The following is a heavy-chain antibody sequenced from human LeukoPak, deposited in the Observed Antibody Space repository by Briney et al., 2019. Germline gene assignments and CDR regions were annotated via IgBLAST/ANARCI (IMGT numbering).Heavy chain of an antibody. Sequence: GGSLRLSCAASGFTFSSYAMHWVRQAPGKGLEWVAVISYDGSNKYYADSVKGRFTISRDNSKNTLYLQMNSLRAEDTAVYYCIIANRAFDIWGQGTMVTVSS. J-gene: IGHJ3*02. D-gene: IGHD1/OR15-1a*01. CDR3: IIANRAFDI. CDR1: GFTFSSYA. V-gene: IGHV3-30*04. CDR2: ISYDGSNK.